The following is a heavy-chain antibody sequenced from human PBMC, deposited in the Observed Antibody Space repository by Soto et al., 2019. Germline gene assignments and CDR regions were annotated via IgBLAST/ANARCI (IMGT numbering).Heavy chain of an antibody. Sequence: GGSLRLSCAASGFTFSSYAMSWVRQAPGKGLEWVSAISGSGGSTYYADSVKGRLTISRDNSKNTLYLQMNSLRAEDTAVYYCAKARYGDYDIDYWGQGTLVTVSS. D-gene: IGHD4-17*01. V-gene: IGHV3-23*01. CDR1: GFTFSSYA. CDR2: ISGSGGST. CDR3: AKARYGDYDIDY. J-gene: IGHJ4*02.